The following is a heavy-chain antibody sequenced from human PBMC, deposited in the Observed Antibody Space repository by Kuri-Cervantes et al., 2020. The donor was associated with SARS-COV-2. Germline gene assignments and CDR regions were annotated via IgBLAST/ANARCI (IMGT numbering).Heavy chain of an antibody. CDR1: GDSITATGHH. D-gene: IGHD2-2*01. CDR2: IYNSWST. J-gene: IGHJ5*02. CDR3: ARPKRTSDYCSSISCFNWFDP. Sequence: SETLSLTCTVSGDSITATGHHWGWIRQSPGKGLEWVGTIYNSWSTHYNPSLKSRATISVDTSKNQVSLKLTSVTAADTAVYYCARPKRTSDYCSSISCFNWFDPWGQGTLVTVSS. V-gene: IGHV4-39*01.